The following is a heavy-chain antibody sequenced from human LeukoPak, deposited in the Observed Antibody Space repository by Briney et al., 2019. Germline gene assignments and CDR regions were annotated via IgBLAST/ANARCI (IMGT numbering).Heavy chain of an antibody. V-gene: IGHV1-46*01. CDR3: ARGSSGYDILTGYYRL. D-gene: IGHD3-9*01. CDR2: INPSGGST. CDR1: GYTFTSYY. J-gene: IGHJ4*02. Sequence: ASAKVSCKASGYTFTSYYMHWVRQAPGQGLEWMGIINPSGGSTSYAQKFQGRVTMTRDTSTSTVYMELSSLRSEDTAVYYCARGSSGYDILTGYYRLWGQGTLVTVSS.